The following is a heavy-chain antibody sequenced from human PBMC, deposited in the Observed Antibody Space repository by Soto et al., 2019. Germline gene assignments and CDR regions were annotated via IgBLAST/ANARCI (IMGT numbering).Heavy chain of an antibody. V-gene: IGHV4-34*01. D-gene: IGHD3-22*01. CDR3: ARDKRYDRSLFYYYYYYGMDV. Sequence: LSLTCAVYGGSFSGYYWSWIRQPPGKGLEWIGEINHSGSTNYNPSLKSRVTISVDTSKNQFSLKLSSVTAADTAVYYCARDKRYDRSLFYYYYYYGMDVWGQGTTVTVSS. J-gene: IGHJ6*02. CDR2: INHSGST. CDR1: GGSFSGYY.